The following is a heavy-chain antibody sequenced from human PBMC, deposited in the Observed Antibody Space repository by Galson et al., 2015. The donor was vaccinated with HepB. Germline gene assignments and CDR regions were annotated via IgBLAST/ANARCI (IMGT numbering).Heavy chain of an antibody. Sequence: SVKVSCKASGYTFTGYYMHWVRQAPGQGLEWVGWINPNSGGTNYAQKFQGRVTMTRDTSISTAYMELSRLRSDDTAVYYCAREFTDYGDPRGFDYWGQGTLVTVSS. CDR1: GYTFTGYY. CDR2: INPNSGGT. J-gene: IGHJ4*02. CDR3: AREFTDYGDPRGFDY. V-gene: IGHV1-2*02. D-gene: IGHD4-17*01.